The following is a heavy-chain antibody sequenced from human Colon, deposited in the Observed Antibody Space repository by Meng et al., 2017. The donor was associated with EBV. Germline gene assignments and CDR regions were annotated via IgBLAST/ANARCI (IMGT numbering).Heavy chain of an antibody. Sequence: QWQLQASGPGLVKPVGIPSITCADSGDSISNNWWSWVRQPPGKGLEWIGEIYHSGTTNYNPSLRSRVTISVDKSKNQFSLQLTSVTAADTAVYYCARNGDYNPGLYWGQGTLVTVSS. CDR1: GDSISNNW. CDR2: IYHSGTT. CDR3: ARNGDYNPGLY. D-gene: IGHD4-17*01. V-gene: IGHV4-4*02. J-gene: IGHJ4*02.